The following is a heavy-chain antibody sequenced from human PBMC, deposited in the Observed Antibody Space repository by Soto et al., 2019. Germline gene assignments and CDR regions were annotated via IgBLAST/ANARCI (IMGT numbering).Heavy chain of an antibody. J-gene: IGHJ6*02. CDR1: GFTFSSYE. CDR3: ARLPHDILTAYHDYGVDV. Sequence: EGSLRLSCAASGFTFSSYEMHWVRRPPGKGLEWLSYISSSGTTIYYTDSVKGRFTISRDNAKNSLYLQMNSLKAEDTAVYYCARLPHDILTAYHDYGVDVWGPGTPVTVSS. V-gene: IGHV3-48*03. D-gene: IGHD3-9*01. CDR2: ISSSGTTI.